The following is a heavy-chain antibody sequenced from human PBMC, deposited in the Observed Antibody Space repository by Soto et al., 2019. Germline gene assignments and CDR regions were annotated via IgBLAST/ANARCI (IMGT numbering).Heavy chain of an antibody. Sequence: GGSLRLSCATSGFTFSSHSMNWVRQAPGKGLEWVSSISGSGTYTYFAESVKGRCNISRDNAKNSLDLLVNSFTAEDSAVYYCARGPTRDADYFDSWGRGTLVTVSS. V-gene: IGHV3-21*01. D-gene: IGHD2-2*01. J-gene: IGHJ4*02. CDR2: ISGSGTYT. CDR3: ARGPTRDADYFDS. CDR1: GFTFSSHS.